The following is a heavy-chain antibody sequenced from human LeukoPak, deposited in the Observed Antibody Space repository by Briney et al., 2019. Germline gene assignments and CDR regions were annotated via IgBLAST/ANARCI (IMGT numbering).Heavy chain of an antibody. V-gene: IGHV3-48*02. Sequence: GGSLRLSCAASGFTFSSYSMNWVRQAPGKGLEWVSHITASGTAMFYADSVKGRFTISRDNAKNSLYLQMNSLRDEDTAVYYCAKGLDSSGYYSFDYWGQGTLVTVSS. CDR3: AKGLDSSGYYSFDY. D-gene: IGHD3-22*01. CDR1: GFTFSSYS. CDR2: ITASGTAM. J-gene: IGHJ4*02.